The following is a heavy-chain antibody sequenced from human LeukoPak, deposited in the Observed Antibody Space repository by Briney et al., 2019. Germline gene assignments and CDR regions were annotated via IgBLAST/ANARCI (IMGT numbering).Heavy chain of an antibody. CDR3: ARWGPGQTQFDY. D-gene: IGHD3-16*01. CDR1: GFTFSSYE. CDR2: ISSSGSTI. Sequence: PGGSLRLSCAASGFTFSSYEMNWVRQAPGKGLEWVSYISSSGSTIYYADSVKGRFTISRDNAKNSLYLQVNSLRAEDTAVYYCARWGPGQTQFDYWGQGTLVTVSS. V-gene: IGHV3-48*03. J-gene: IGHJ4*02.